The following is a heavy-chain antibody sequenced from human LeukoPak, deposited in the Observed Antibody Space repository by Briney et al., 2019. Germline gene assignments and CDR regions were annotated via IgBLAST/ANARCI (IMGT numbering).Heavy chain of an antibody. Sequence: GGSLRLSCAASGFTVSSNYMSWVRQAPGKGLGWVSIMYTSGSTYYADSVKGRFTISRDNSNNTLYLQMNRLRADDTAVYYCAKGDFDYWGQGTLVTVSS. CDR2: MYTSGST. J-gene: IGHJ4*02. V-gene: IGHV3-53*01. CDR3: AKGDFDY. CDR1: GFTVSSNY.